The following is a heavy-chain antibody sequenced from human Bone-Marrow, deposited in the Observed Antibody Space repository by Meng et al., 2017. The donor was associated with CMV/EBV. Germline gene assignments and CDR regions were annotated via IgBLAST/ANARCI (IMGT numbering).Heavy chain of an antibody. CDR1: GFTFRNYW. CDR3: ARDLSRIVVVPAAIPPYYYYGMDV. J-gene: IGHJ6*02. CDR2: MKHDGSEK. Sequence: GESLKISCAASGFTFRNYWMSWVRQAPGKGLEWVANMKHDGSEKYYVDSVRGRFTISRDNAKNSLYLQMNSLRAEDTAVYYCARDLSRIVVVPAAIPPYYYYGMDVWGQGTTVTASS. D-gene: IGHD2-2*02. V-gene: IGHV3-7*01.